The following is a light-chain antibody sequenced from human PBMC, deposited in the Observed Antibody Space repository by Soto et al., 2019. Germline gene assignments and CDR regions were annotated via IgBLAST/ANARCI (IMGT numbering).Light chain of an antibody. Sequence: QSALTQPASVSGSPGQSITISCTGTSTDFGSYNYVSRHQQHPGQDPKLMIYEVTHRASGIPDRFSASKSGNTASLTISGLQAGDEADYYCSSYRSSSTYVFRTGTKVTLL. CDR3: SSYRSSSTYV. CDR1: STDFGSYNY. CDR2: EVT. J-gene: IGLJ1*01. V-gene: IGLV2-14*01.